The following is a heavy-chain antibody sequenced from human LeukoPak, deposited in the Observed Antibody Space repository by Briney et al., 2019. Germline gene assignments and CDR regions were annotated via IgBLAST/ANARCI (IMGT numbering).Heavy chain of an antibody. V-gene: IGHV4-34*01. J-gene: IGHJ4*02. CDR2: INHSGST. D-gene: IGHD3-10*01. Sequence: SETLSLTCAVYGGSFSGYYWSWIRQPPGKGLEWIGEINHSGSTNYNPSLKNRVTISVDTSKNQFSLKLSSVTAADTAVYYCARVGADGSGFLFDYWGQGTLVTVSS. CDR3: ARVGADGSGFLFDY. CDR1: GGSFSGYY.